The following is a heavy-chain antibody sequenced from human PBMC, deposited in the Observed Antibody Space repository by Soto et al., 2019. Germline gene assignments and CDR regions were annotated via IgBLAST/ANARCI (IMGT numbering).Heavy chain of an antibody. V-gene: IGHV3-30*03. CDR3: ARDTGDCCCVFCSPGNSWFVS. Sequence: GGSLRLSCGASGFTLRNYGMHWVRQGPGKGLEWVAIMSYDGRKQYYGDSVKGRFTISRDNSKNTLYLEMNSLRAEDSAVYYCARDTGDCCCVFCSPGNSWFVSWGQGTLVTVS. J-gene: IGHJ5*01. CDR2: MSYDGRKQ. CDR1: GFTLRNYG. D-gene: IGHD2-21*01.